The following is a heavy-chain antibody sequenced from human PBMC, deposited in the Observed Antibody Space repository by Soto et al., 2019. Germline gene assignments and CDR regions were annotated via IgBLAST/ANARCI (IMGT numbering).Heavy chain of an antibody. Sequence: QVQLQESGPGLVKPSETLSLTCTLSGDPITSGGFYWTWIRQHPATGLEWIGYIYYSGVTYYNPSLTSRATVSVAASKTQFSLTLRSVTAADTAMYFCARDMGGRRSGGFDPWGQGKLVTVSS. CDR3: ARDMGGRRSGGFDP. CDR2: IYYSGVT. D-gene: IGHD3-10*01. CDR1: GDPITSGGFY. V-gene: IGHV4-31*03. J-gene: IGHJ5*02.